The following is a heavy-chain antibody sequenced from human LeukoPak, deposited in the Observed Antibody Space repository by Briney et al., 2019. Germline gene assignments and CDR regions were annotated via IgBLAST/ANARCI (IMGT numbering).Heavy chain of an antibody. V-gene: IGHV3-15*01. D-gene: IGHD3-10*01. CDR2: IKSKTDGGTT. CDR3: TTVPHNRSGSGSYRGYYYYMDV. J-gene: IGHJ6*03. CDR1: GFTFSNAW. Sequence: GGSLRLSCAASGFTFSNAWMSWVRQAPGKGLEWVGRIKSKTDGGTTDYAAPVKGRFTISRDDSKNTLYLQMNSLKTEDTAVYYCTTVPHNRSGSGSYRGYYYYMDVWGKGTTVTVSS.